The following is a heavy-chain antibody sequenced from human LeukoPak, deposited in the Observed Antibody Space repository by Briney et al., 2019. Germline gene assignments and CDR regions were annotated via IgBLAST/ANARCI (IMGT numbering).Heavy chain of an antibody. CDR3: ARGVDTAMLPYYYYFMDV. CDR2: IYHSGST. J-gene: IGHJ6*03. D-gene: IGHD5-18*01. CDR1: AYSISSGYY. Sequence: PSETLSLTCTVSAYSISSGYYWGWIRQPPGKGLEWIGSIYHSGSTYYNPSLKSRVTISVDTSKNQFSLNLNSVTAADTAVYYCARGVDTAMLPYYYYFMDVWGKGTTVTVSS. V-gene: IGHV4-38-2*02.